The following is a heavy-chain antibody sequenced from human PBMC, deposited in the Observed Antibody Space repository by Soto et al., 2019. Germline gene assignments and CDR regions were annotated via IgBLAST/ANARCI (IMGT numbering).Heavy chain of an antibody. V-gene: IGHV4-31*03. CDR2: IYYSGST. Sequence: QVQLQESGPGLVKPSQTLSLTCTVSGGSISSGGYYWSWIRQHPGKGLEWIGYIYYSGSTYYNPSLKGRVIISVDTSKNQSSVKLSSVTAADTAVYYGSRAPLNYDFWSGYYFSWFDPWGQGPLVTVAS. CDR1: GGSISSGGYY. D-gene: IGHD3-3*01. CDR3: SRAPLNYDFWSGYYFSWFDP. J-gene: IGHJ5*02.